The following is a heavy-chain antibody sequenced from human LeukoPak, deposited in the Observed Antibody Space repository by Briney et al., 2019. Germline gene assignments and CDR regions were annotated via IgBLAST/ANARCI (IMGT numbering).Heavy chain of an antibody. V-gene: IGHV3-48*03. Sequence: GGSVRLFCAASGFTFSSYEMNWVSQAPGKGLEWVSYISSRGSAIYYADSVRRQFTISRDNAKNSLYLQMNRLRADDTAVYYCARGGHDPGIPFDIWGQGAIVADSS. CDR1: GFTFSSYE. J-gene: IGHJ3*02. CDR3: ARGGHDPGIPFDI. CDR2: ISSRGSAI. D-gene: IGHD1-1*01.